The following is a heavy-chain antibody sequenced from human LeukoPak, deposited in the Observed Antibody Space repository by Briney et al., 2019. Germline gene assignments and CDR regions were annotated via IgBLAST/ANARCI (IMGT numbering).Heavy chain of an antibody. CDR3: AKEVVDYYDSSGYLRGDY. V-gene: IGHV3-23*01. CDR1: GFTFSSYA. J-gene: IGHJ4*02. Sequence: GGSLRLSCAASGFTFSSYAMSWVRQAPGKGLEWVSAISGSGGSTYYADSVKGRFTISRDNSKNTLYLQMNSLRAEDTVVYYCAKEVVDYYDSSGYLRGDYWGQGTLVTVSS. D-gene: IGHD3-22*01. CDR2: ISGSGGST.